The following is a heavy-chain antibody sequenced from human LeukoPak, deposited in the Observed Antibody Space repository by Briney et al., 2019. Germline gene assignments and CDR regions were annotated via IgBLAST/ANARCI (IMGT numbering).Heavy chain of an antibody. CDR1: GFNFSNYA. V-gene: IGHV4-34*01. CDR2: INHSGST. CDR3: ARGPRLRYFDWLGGLWFDP. Sequence: PGGSLRLSCAASGFNFSNYAMSWIRQPPGKGLEWIGEINHSGSTNYNPSLKSRVTISVDTSKNQFSLKLSSVTAADTAVYYCARGPRLRYFDWLGGLWFDPWGQGTLVTVSS. J-gene: IGHJ5*02. D-gene: IGHD3-9*01.